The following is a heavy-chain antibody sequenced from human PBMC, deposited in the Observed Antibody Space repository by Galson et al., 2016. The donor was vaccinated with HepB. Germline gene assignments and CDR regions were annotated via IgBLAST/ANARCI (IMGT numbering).Heavy chain of an antibody. CDR1: GYTFTNYG. D-gene: IGHD1-26*01. J-gene: IGHJ6*03. CDR2: ISGYNGAT. Sequence: SVKVSCKASGYTFTNYGISWVRQAPGQRLEWMGWISGYNGATDYAQKLQGRVTMTTDTSTNTAYMELRSLRSDDTAVYYCARTKPTGWENGYYHYYHYMDVRDKGTTVTVSS. V-gene: IGHV1-18*04. CDR3: ARTKPTGWENGYYHYYHYMDV.